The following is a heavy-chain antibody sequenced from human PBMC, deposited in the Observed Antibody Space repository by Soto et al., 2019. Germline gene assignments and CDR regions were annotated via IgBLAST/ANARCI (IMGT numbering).Heavy chain of an antibody. Sequence: SETLSLTCTVSGGSIYTYSWTWLRQPAGKGLEWIGHIYSSGSANYNPSLKSRVSMSVDTSKNQFSLKLNSVTAADTAVYYCARGGGTAMVDLCYYYGMDVWGQGTTVTVS. CDR1: GGSIYTYS. CDR3: ARGGGTAMVDLCYYYGMDV. D-gene: IGHD5-18*01. J-gene: IGHJ6*02. V-gene: IGHV4-4*07. CDR2: IYSSGSA.